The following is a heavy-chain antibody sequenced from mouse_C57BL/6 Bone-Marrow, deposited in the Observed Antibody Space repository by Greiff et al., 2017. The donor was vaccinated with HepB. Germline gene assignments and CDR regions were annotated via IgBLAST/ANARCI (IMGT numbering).Heavy chain of an antibody. CDR3: AREGSSGFYAMDY. Sequence: QVQLKESGAELVKPGASVKISCKASGYAFSSYWMNWVKQRPGKGLEWIGQIYPGDGDTNYNGKFKGKATLTADKSSSTAYLQLSSLTSEDSAVYFCAREGSSGFYAMDYWGQGTSVTVSS. V-gene: IGHV1-80*01. D-gene: IGHD3-2*02. CDR1: GYAFSSYW. J-gene: IGHJ4*01. CDR2: IYPGDGDT.